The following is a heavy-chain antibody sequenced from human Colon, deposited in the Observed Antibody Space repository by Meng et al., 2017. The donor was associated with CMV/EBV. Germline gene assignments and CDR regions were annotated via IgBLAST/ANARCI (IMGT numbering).Heavy chain of an antibody. CDR1: GFTFSSYA. CDR3: ARDVGGMDV. Sequence: GESLKIACAASGFTFSSYAMHWVRQAPGKGLEYVSAISSNVGSTYYADSVKGRFTISRDNSKNTLYLQMGSLRAEDMAVYYCARDVGGMDVWGQGTTVTVSS. J-gene: IGHJ6*02. D-gene: IGHD2-15*01. V-gene: IGHV3-64*02. CDR2: ISSNVGST.